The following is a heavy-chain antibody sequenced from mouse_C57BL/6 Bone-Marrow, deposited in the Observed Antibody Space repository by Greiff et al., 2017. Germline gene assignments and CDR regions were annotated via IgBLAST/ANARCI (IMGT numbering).Heavy chain of an antibody. CDR3: ARKSNCAMDY. Sequence: QVQLKESGAELVRPGASVKLSCKASGYTFTDYYINWVKQRPGQGLEWIARIYPGSGNTYYNEKFKGKATLTAEKSSSTAYMQLSSLTSEDSAVYFCARKSNCAMDYWGQGTSVTVSS. CDR2: IYPGSGNT. D-gene: IGHD5-1*01. V-gene: IGHV1-76*01. J-gene: IGHJ4*01. CDR1: GYTFTDYY.